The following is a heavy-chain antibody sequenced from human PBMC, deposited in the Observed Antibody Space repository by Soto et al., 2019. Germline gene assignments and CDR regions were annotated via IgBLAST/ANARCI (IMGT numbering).Heavy chain of an antibody. CDR2: IYTGGSV. Sequence: EVQLVESGGGLILPGGSLRLSCAASGFSVTNNYMTWFRQAPGKGLEWVSIIYTGGSVYYGESVKGGSTISRDSSKNTVFLQVNTLSAEDTAVYYCARATRYFGSFDAWGQGTLVTVSS. CDR3: ARATRYFGSFDA. CDR1: GFSVTNNY. D-gene: IGHD1-1*01. J-gene: IGHJ4*02. V-gene: IGHV3-53*01.